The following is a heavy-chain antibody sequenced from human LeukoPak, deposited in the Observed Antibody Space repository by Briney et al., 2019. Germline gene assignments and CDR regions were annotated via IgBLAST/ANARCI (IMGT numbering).Heavy chain of an antibody. CDR2: MNPDSGNT. CDR1: GYTFTSYE. D-gene: IGHD3-22*01. CDR3: ARGQIVYSFDRSGYFDY. J-gene: IGHJ4*02. Sequence: ASVKVSCKASGYTFTSYEIKWVRQATGQGLEWMGWMNPDSGNTGYAQQFQGRVTMTRNTSISTAYMELSSLRSEDTAVYYCARGQIVYSFDRSGYFDYWGQGNLVTVSS. V-gene: IGHV1-8*01.